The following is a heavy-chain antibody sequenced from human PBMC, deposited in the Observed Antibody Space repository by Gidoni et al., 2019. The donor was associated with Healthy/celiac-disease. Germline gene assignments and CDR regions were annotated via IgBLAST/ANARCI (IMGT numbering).Heavy chain of an antibody. CDR2: IKQDGSEK. V-gene: IGHV3-7*01. J-gene: IGHJ5*02. CDR3: ARNPWVGFYWFDP. CDR1: GFTFSSYW. Sequence: EVQLVESGGGLVQPGGSLRISCAASGFTFSSYWMSWVRQAPGKGLEWVANIKQDGSEKYYVDSVKGRFTISRDNAKNSLYLQMNGLRAEDTAVYYCARNPWVGFYWFDPWGQGTLVTVSS. D-gene: IGHD1-26*01.